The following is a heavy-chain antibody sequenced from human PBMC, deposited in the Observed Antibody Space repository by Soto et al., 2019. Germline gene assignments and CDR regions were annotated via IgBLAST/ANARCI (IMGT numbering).Heavy chain of an antibody. CDR2: ILHDGSAE. V-gene: IGHV3-30*03. J-gene: IGHJ6*02. Sequence: GGSLRLSCAASGFTFTSYDMHWVRQAPGKGLEWMALILHDGSAEYYADSVKGRFTISRDNSKSTLYLQMNSLRAEDTAVYYCARSRDGHSFYFYYGMDVWGQGTTVTVSS. CDR3: ARSRDGHSFYFYYGMDV. D-gene: IGHD2-2*01. CDR1: GFTFTSYD.